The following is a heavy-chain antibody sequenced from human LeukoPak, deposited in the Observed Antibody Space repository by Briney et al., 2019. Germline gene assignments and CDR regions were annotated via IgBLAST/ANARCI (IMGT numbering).Heavy chain of an antibody. CDR3: ARSVAATTCSGY. V-gene: IGHV3-21*01. J-gene: IGHJ4*02. D-gene: IGHD2-15*01. Sequence: GGSLRLSCAASGFTFSSYSMNWVRQAPGKGLEWVSSISSSSSYIYYADSVKGRFTISRDNAKNSLYLQMNSLRAEDTAVYYCARSVAATTCSGYWGQGTLVTVSS. CDR2: ISSSSSYI. CDR1: GFTFSSYS.